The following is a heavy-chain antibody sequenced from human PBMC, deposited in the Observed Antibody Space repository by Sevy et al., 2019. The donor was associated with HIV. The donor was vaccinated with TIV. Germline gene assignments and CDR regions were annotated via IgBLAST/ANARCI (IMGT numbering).Heavy chain of an antibody. CDR2: ISAYTGST. J-gene: IGHJ3*02. Sequence: ASVKVSCEASGYTFTSYGISWVRQAPGQGLEWRGWISAYTGSTHYAQKLQGRVIMTTDTSTSTAYLELRSLRSDDTAVYYCARDSESSAWDAFDIWGQGTMVTVSS. CDR3: ARDSESSAWDAFDI. V-gene: IGHV1-18*01. D-gene: IGHD6-19*01. CDR1: GYTFTSYG.